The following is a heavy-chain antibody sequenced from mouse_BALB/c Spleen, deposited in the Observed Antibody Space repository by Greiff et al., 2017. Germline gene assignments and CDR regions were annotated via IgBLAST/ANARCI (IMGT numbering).Heavy chain of an antibody. D-gene: IGHD2-14*01. Sequence: EVMLVESGGGLVKPGGSLKLSCAASGFTFSSYAMSWVRQTPEKRLEWVASISSGGSTYYPDSVKGRFTISRDNARNILYLQMSSLRSEDTATYYCARVLRYLYAMDYWGQGTSVTVSS. V-gene: IGHV5-6-5*01. J-gene: IGHJ4*01. CDR3: ARVLRYLYAMDY. CDR1: GFTFSSYA. CDR2: ISSGGST.